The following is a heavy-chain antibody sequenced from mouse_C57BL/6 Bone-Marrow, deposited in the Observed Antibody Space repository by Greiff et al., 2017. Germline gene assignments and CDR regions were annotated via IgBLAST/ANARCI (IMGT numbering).Heavy chain of an antibody. CDR1: GYAFSSYW. V-gene: IGHV1-80*01. CDR2: IYPGDGDT. J-gene: IGHJ2*01. Sequence: QVQLKESGAELVKPGASVKISCKASGYAFSSYWMNWVKQRPGKGLEWIGQIYPGDGDTNYNGKFKGKATLTADKSSSTAYMQLSSLTSEDSAVYFCARRGYSNFDYWGQGTTLTVSS. CDR3: ARRGYSNFDY. D-gene: IGHD2-5*01.